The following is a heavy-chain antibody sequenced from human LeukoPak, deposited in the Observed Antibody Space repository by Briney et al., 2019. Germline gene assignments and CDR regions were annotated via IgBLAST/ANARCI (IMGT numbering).Heavy chain of an antibody. V-gene: IGHV3-30*18. CDR2: IAYDGNNT. CDR1: GFIFSDYG. D-gene: IGHD1-1*01. Sequence: GGSLRHTCVASGFIFSDYGIQWVRQAPGKGLEWVAVIAYDGNNTYYGDSVRGRFTISRDNSKKMVYLEMNSLRVEDTAVYYCAKTGMLRRVGYLDVWGKGTAVIVSS. J-gene: IGHJ6*04. CDR3: AKTGMLRRVGYLDV.